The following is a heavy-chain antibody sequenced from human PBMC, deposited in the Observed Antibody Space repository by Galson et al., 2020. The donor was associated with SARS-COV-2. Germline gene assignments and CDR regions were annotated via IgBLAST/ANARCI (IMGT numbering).Heavy chain of an antibody. CDR1: GGTISSYS. J-gene: IGHJ3*02. Sequence: SETLSLTCTASGGTISSYSWRWIRQPPGKGLEWIGYIYYSGSTTYNPYLKSRVTISVDTSKNHFSLKLISVTAADTAVYYCARGNTNLAAAGILERFDAFDIWGQGTMVTVSS. CDR3: ARGNTNLAAAGILERFDAFDI. D-gene: IGHD6-13*01. V-gene: IGHV4-59*01. CDR2: IYYSGST.